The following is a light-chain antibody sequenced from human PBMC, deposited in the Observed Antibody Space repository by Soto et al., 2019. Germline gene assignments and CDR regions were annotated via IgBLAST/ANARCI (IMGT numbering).Light chain of an antibody. Sequence: IVLTQSPCTLSLYPGERATLSCRASQSVSSSYLAWYQQKPGQAPRLLIYGASSRATGIPDRFSGSGSGTDFTLTISRLEPEDFAVYYCQQYGSSPRVTFGQGTRLEIK. CDR1: QSVSSSY. CDR3: QQYGSSPRVT. J-gene: IGKJ5*01. CDR2: GAS. V-gene: IGKV3-20*01.